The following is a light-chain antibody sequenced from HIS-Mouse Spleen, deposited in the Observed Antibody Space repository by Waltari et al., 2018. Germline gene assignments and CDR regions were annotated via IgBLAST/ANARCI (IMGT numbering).Light chain of an antibody. V-gene: IGLV2-23*01. Sequence: QSALTQPASVSGSPGQSITISCTGTSSDVGSYNLVSWYQQHPGNAPKLMIHEGSKRPSGVSNLFSGSKSGNTASLTISGLQAEDEADYYCCSYAVSSTWVFGGGTKLTVL. CDR3: CSYAVSSTWV. CDR2: EGS. CDR1: SSDVGSYNL. J-gene: IGLJ3*02.